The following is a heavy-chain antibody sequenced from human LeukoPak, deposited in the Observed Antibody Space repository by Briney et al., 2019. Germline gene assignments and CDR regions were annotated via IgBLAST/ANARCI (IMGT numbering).Heavy chain of an antibody. J-gene: IGHJ4*02. CDR3: ARDPYHGGYSGYEMGY. D-gene: IGHD5-12*01. V-gene: IGHV1-69*05. Sequence: SVKVSCKPSVGTFSSYAISWVRQAPGQGLEWVGGIIPIFGTANYAQKFQGRVTITTDESTSTAYMELSSLRSEDTAVYYCARDPYHGGYSGYEMGYWGQGTLVTVSS. CDR2: IIPIFGTA. CDR1: VGTFSSYA.